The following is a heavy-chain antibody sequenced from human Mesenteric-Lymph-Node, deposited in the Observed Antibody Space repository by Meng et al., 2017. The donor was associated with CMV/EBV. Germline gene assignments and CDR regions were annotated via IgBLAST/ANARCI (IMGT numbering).Heavy chain of an antibody. CDR2: ISGSGGST. Sequence: GESLKISCAASGFTFSSYAMSWVRQAPGKGLEWVSAISGSGGSTYYADSVKGRFTISRDNSKNTLYLQMNSLRAEDTAVYYCASVAAAGTPYYYYGMDVWGQGTTVTVSS. CDR1: GFTFSSYA. J-gene: IGHJ6*02. D-gene: IGHD6-13*01. CDR3: ASVAAAGTPYYYYGMDV. V-gene: IGHV3-23*01.